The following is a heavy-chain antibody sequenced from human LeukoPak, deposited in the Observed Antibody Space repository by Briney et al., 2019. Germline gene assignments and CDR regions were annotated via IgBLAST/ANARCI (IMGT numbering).Heavy chain of an antibody. CDR2: IRSKAYGGTT. D-gene: IGHD3-10*01. J-gene: IGHJ4*02. V-gene: IGHV3-49*03. Sequence: GGSLRLSCTASGFTFGDYAMSWFRQAPGKGLERVGFIRSKAYGGTTEYAASVKGRFTISRDDSKSIAYLQMNSLKTEDTAVYYCSPYGSRSKKNYYFDYWGQGTLVTVSS. CDR1: GFTFGDYA. CDR3: SPYGSRSKKNYYFDY.